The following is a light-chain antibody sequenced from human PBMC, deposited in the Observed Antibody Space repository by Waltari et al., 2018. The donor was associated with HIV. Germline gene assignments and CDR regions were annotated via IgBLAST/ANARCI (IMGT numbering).Light chain of an antibody. CDR1: ARVSSD. J-gene: IGKJ3*01. Sequence: EIVLTQSLDTLSLSPGERATLSCRANARVSSDLAWYQQTHGQAPRPLSYDASNRATGVPPRFSGSESGTDFTHTSSSQAADDISVYLCQQRSNWPPIVTFGPGTKVDIK. CDR3: QQRSNWPPIVT. V-gene: IGKV3-11*01. CDR2: DAS.